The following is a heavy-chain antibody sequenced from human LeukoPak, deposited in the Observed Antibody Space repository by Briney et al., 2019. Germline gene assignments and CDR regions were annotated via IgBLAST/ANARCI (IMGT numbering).Heavy chain of an antibody. CDR2: VDREGSDK. CDR1: GFAFSSHW. CDR3: SRDGVPGGRDV. D-gene: IGHD3-16*01. V-gene: IGHV3-7*01. J-gene: IGHJ6*02. Sequence: LGGSLRLSCAASGFAFSSHWMNWVGQAPGKGLEWVANVDREGSDKNYVDSVKGRFTISRDNAKNSLYLQMNSLRVEDTAVYYYSRDGVPGGRDVWGQGTTVTVS.